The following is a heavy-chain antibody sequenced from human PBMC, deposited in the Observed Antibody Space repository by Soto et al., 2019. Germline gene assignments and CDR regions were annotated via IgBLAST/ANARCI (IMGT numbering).Heavy chain of an antibody. CDR2: ISTSGSTI. CDR1: GFTFSSYT. Sequence: GGSLRLSSAGSGFTFSSYTMILGRQAPGKGLEWVSYISTSGSTINYADSVKGRFTISRDNAKNSLYLQMNSLRAEDTAVYYCARVSPPPDYWGQGTLVTVSS. CDR3: ARVSPPPDY. J-gene: IGHJ4*02. V-gene: IGHV3-48*04.